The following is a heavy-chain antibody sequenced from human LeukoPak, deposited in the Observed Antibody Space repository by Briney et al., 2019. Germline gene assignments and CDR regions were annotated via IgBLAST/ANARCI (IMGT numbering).Heavy chain of an antibody. CDR2: IYYSGST. CDR3: ATSTGSSNLGS. D-gene: IGHD6-13*01. V-gene: IGHV4-39*01. CDR1: GDSISSRTYY. Sequence: PSETLSLTCTVSGDSISSRTYYWGWIRQPPGKGLEWIASIYYSGSTSYNPSLKSRVTISVDTSKNQFSLKLRFVTVADMAVYYCATSTGSSNLGSWGQGTLVTVSS. J-gene: IGHJ4*02.